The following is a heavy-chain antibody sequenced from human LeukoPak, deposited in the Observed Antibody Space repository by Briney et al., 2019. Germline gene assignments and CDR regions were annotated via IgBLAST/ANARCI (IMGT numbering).Heavy chain of an antibody. CDR2: ISYDGNNK. CDR3: ARAPNYDILTDAFDI. J-gene: IGHJ3*02. Sequence: PGGSLRLSCAASGFTFSSYGMHWVRQAPGKGLEWVAVISYDGNNKYYADSVKGRFTISRDNSKHTLYLQMNSLRAEDTAVYYCARAPNYDILTDAFDIWGQGTMVTVSS. D-gene: IGHD3-9*01. V-gene: IGHV3-30*03. CDR1: GFTFSSYG.